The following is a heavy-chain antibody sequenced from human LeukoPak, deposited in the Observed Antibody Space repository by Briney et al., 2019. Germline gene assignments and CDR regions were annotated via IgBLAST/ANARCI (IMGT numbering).Heavy chain of an antibody. CDR2: INSDGSST. CDR1: GFTFSSYW. V-gene: IGHV3-74*01. CDR3: AKELIWITIFGVAQEDV. D-gene: IGHD3-3*01. J-gene: IGHJ6*02. Sequence: GGSLRLSCAASGFTFSSYWMHWVRQAPGKGLVWVSRINSDGSSTSYADSVKGRFTISRDNSKNTLYLQMNSLRAEDTAVYYCAKELIWITIFGVAQEDVWGQGTTVTVSS.